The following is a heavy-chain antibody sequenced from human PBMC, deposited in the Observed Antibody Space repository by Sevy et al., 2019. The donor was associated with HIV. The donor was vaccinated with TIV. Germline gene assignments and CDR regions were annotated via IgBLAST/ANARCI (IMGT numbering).Heavy chain of an antibody. Sequence: GGSLRLSCAVSGFAFSPYSMVWVRQAPGKGLEWVAFISSNQKDIYYAESVKGRFTISRDNAKKTLFLHLNSLRDEDSAVYFCAIPAVAGGYQLSHWGQGTVVTVSS. D-gene: IGHD3-22*01. CDR3: AIPAVAGGYQLSH. CDR2: ISSNQKDI. J-gene: IGHJ1*01. CDR1: GFAFSPYS. V-gene: IGHV3-21*01.